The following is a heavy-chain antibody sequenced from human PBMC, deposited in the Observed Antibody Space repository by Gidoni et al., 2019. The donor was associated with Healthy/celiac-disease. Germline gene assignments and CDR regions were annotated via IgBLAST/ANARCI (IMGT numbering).Heavy chain of an antibody. CDR2: IYWNDDK. CDR3: AHLASSTSCPKYYYGMDV. V-gene: IGHV2-5*01. D-gene: IGHD2-2*01. CDR1: GFSLSTSGVG. J-gene: IGHJ6*04. Sequence: QITLKESGPTLVKPTQTLTLTCTFSGFSLSTSGVGVGWIRQPPGKALEWLALIYWNDDKRYSPSLKSRLTITKDTSKNQVVLTMTNMDPVDTATYYCAHLASSTSCPKYYYGMDVWGKGTTVTVSS.